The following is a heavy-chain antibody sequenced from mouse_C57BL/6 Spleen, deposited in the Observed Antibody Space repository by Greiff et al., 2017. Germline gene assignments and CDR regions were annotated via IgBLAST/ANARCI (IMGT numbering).Heavy chain of an antibody. CDR3: ARNYGSSYYAMDY. CDR2: IDPSDSVT. V-gene: IGHV1-52*01. D-gene: IGHD1-1*01. Sequence: QVQLQQPGAELVRPGSSVKLSCKASGYTFTSYWMHWVKQRPIQGLEWIGNIDPSDSVTHYNQKFKDKATLTVDKSSSTAYRQLSSLTSENSAVYYCARNYGSSYYAMDYWDQGTSVTVSS. CDR1: GYTFTSYW. J-gene: IGHJ4*01.